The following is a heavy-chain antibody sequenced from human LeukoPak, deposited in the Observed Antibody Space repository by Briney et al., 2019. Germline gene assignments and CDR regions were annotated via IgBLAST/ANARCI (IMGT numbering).Heavy chain of an antibody. CDR1: GFTFSSFW. CDR3: AKGAAAAGIFDY. V-gene: IGHV3-23*01. D-gene: IGHD6-13*01. CDR2: ISGGGGST. Sequence: GGSLRLSCAASGFTFSSFWMHWVRQAPGKGLVWVSTISGGGGSTYYADSVKGRFTISRDNSKNTLYLQLNSLRAEDTAIYYCAKGAAAAGIFDYWGQGTLVTVSS. J-gene: IGHJ4*02.